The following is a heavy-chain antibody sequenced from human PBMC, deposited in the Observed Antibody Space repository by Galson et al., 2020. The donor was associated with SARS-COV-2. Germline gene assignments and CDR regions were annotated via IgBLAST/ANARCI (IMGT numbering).Heavy chain of an antibody. CDR1: GFTFDDYT. D-gene: IGHD3-10*01. V-gene: IGHV3-43*01. Sequence: GGSLRLSCAASGFTFDDYTMHWVRQAPGKGLEWVSLISWDGGSTYYAYSVKGRVTISRDNSKNSLYLQMNSLRTEDTALYYCAKAMVRGVIPRAEFDYWGQGTLVTVSS. CDR3: AKAMVRGVIPRAEFDY. J-gene: IGHJ4*02. CDR2: ISWDGGST.